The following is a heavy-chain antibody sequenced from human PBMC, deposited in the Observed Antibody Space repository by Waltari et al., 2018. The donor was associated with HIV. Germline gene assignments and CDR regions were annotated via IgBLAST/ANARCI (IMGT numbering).Heavy chain of an antibody. CDR1: GFSFVTYA. J-gene: IGHJ6*02. D-gene: IGHD6-13*01. CDR2: ISGTGDHT. Sequence: EVQLLESGGGLVQPGQSLRISCTVSGFSFVTYAMSWVRQAPGKGLGWVSAISGTGDHTFYADSGKGRFTISRDNSKRTLYLQMNTLRAEDTALYYCARHSSSHPYYYAMDVWGQGTTVTVSS. V-gene: IGHV3-23*01. CDR3: ARHSSSHPYYYAMDV.